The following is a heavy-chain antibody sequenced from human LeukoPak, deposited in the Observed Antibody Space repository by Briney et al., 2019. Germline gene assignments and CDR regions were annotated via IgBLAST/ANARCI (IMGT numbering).Heavy chain of an antibody. CDR3: AKGAKALYYYDSSSYYLDYYYYMDV. CDR2: ISDSGGST. J-gene: IGHJ6*03. CDR1: GFTFSTYG. V-gene: IGHV3-23*01. Sequence: GGSRRLPGAASGFTFSTYGMAWVGPVPGRGLQWFSAISDSGGSTSSTDSVKGRFTISRDNSKNTLYLQMSSRRAEATAVYYLAKGAKALYYYDSSSYYLDYYYYMDVWGKGTTVTVS. D-gene: IGHD3-22*01.